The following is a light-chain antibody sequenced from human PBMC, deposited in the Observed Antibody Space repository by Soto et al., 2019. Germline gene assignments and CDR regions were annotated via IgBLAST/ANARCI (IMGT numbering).Light chain of an antibody. V-gene: IGKV1-5*01. Sequence: DIQMTQSPSTLSASVGDRVTITCRASQSISTWLAWYQQRPGKAPKLLIYDDSSLQSGVTSRFSGSGSGTEFTRTISSLQPDYFAAYYCQQYKSYPMYTFGQGTKLEIK. CDR1: QSISTW. J-gene: IGKJ2*01. CDR2: DDS. CDR3: QQYKSYPMYT.